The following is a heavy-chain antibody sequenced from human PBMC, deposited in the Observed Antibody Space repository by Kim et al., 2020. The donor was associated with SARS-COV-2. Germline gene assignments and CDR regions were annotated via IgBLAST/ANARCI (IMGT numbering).Heavy chain of an antibody. CDR3: AKDFDDEYSSSSDY. V-gene: IGHV3-30*18. D-gene: IGHD6-6*01. J-gene: IGHJ4*02. CDR2: ISYDGSNK. Sequence: GGSLRLSCAASGFTFSSYGMHWVRQAPGKGLEWVAVISYDGSNKYYADSVKGRFTISRDNSKNTLYLQMNSLRAEDTAVYYCAKDFDDEYSSSSDYWGQGTLVTVSS. CDR1: GFTFSSYG.